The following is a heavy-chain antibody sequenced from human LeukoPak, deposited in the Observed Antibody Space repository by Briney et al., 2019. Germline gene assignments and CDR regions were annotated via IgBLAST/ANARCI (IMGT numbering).Heavy chain of an antibody. CDR2: INPNSGGT. Sequence: ASVKVSCKASGYTFTGCYMHWVRQAPGQGLEWMGWINPNSGGTNYAQKFQGRVTMTGDTSISTAYMELSRLRSDDTAVYYCARAGFTAAAGRSYYGMDVWGQGTTVTVSS. CDR3: ARAGFTAAAGRSYYGMDV. CDR1: GYTFTGCY. V-gene: IGHV1-2*02. D-gene: IGHD6-13*01. J-gene: IGHJ6*02.